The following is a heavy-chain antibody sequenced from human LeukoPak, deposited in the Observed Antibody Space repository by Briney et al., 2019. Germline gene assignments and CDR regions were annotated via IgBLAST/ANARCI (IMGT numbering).Heavy chain of an antibody. CDR1: GYSISSGYY. D-gene: IGHD3-22*01. CDR3: ARVGYYDSSGYYYFDY. J-gene: IGHJ4*02. Sequence: SETLSLTCTVSGYSISSGYYWGWIRQPAGKGLEWIGRIYTSGSTNYNPSLKSRVTISVDTSKNQFSLKLSSVTAADTAVYYCARVGYYDSSGYYYFDYWGQGTLVTVSS. V-gene: IGHV4-61*02. CDR2: IYTSGST.